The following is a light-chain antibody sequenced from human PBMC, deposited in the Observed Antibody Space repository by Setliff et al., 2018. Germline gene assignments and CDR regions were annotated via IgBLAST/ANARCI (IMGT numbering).Light chain of an antibody. J-gene: IGLJ3*02. CDR1: SSDVGSYNL. Sequence: QSVLAQPASVSGSPGQSITISCTGTSSDVGSYNLVSWYQQHPGKAPKLMIYEVSKRPSGVSNRFSGSKSGNTASLTISGLQAEDEADYYCCSYAGSSTLGVFGGGTKGTVL. CDR2: EVS. V-gene: IGLV2-23*02. CDR3: CSYAGSSTLGV.